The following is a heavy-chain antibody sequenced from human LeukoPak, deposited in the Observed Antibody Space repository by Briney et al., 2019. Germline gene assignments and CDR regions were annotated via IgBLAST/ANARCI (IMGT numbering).Heavy chain of an antibody. CDR2: ISYDGSNK. CDR3: ARDSTQWLVPQYYFDY. CDR1: GFTFSSYA. V-gene: IGHV3-30-3*01. Sequence: PGGSLRLSCAASGFTFSSYAMHWVRRAPGKGLEWVAVISYDGSNKYYADSVKGRFTISRDNSKNTLYLQMNSLRAEDTAVYYCARDSTQWLVPQYYFDYWGQGTLVTVSS. J-gene: IGHJ4*02. D-gene: IGHD6-19*01.